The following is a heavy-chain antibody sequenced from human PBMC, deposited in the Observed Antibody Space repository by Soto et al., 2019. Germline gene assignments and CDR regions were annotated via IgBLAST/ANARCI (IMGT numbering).Heavy chain of an antibody. CDR3: ARAGRRVAGFDY. D-gene: IGHD6-19*01. Sequence: GGSLRLSCAASGFTFSSYAMHWVRQAPGKGLEWVAVISYDGSNKYYADSVKGRFTISRDNSKNTLYLQMNSLRAEDTAVYYCARAGRRVAGFDYWGQGTLVTVSS. V-gene: IGHV3-30-3*01. CDR1: GFTFSSYA. J-gene: IGHJ4*02. CDR2: ISYDGSNK.